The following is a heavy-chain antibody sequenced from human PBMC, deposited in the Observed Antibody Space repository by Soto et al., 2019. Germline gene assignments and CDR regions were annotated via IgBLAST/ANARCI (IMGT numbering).Heavy chain of an antibody. CDR3: ARIDTLTYHNTRGTDLDF. Sequence: QVQLVQSGAEVKKPGSSVRVSCKVSGGTFGSHTFTWVRQAPGQGLEWMGEIIPVFNAANYAQRFQDRVTITEDRSATTVYLELSRLTSADTATYYCARIDTLTYHNTRGTDLDFGGQGTLVIVSS. J-gene: IGHJ4*02. D-gene: IGHD3-16*01. CDR2: IIPVFNAA. V-gene: IGHV1-69*06. CDR1: GGTFGSHT.